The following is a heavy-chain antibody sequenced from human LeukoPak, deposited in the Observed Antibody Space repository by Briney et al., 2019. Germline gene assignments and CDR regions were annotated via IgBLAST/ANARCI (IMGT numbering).Heavy chain of an antibody. CDR1: GYSFTNYW. D-gene: IGHD5-24*01. Sequence: GESLKISCKGSGYSFTNYWIGWVRQMPGKGLEWMGIIFPDDSDTRYSPSFQGQVTISADKSISTAYLQWSSLKASDSAMYYCARNGDGHKSNWFDPWGQGTLVTVSS. J-gene: IGHJ5*02. CDR3: ARNGDGHKSNWFDP. V-gene: IGHV5-51*01. CDR2: IFPDDSDT.